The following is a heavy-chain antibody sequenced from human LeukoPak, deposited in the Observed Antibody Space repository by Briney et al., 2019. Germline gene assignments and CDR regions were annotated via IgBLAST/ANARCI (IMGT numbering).Heavy chain of an antibody. CDR2: IIPIFGTA. CDR3: ARVQMATSYYFDY. CDR1: GGTFSSYA. Sequence: ASVKVSCKASGGTFSSYAISWVRQAPGQGLEWMGGIIPIFGTANYAQKFQGRVTITTDESTSTAYMELSSLRSEDTAVYYCARVQMATSYYFDYWGLGTLVTVSS. J-gene: IGHJ4*02. V-gene: IGHV1-69*05. D-gene: IGHD5-24*01.